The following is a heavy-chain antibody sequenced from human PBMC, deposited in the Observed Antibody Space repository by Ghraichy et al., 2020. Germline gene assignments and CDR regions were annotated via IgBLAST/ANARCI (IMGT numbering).Heavy chain of an antibody. J-gene: IGHJ4*02. CDR1: GGSFSGYY. CDR3: AREYRRISYYYGSGPQLNRGFDY. Sequence: SETLSLTCAVYGGSFSGYYWSWIRQPPGKGLEWIGEINHSGSTNYNPSLKSRVTISVDTSKNQFSLKLSSVTAADTAVYYCAREYRRISYYYGSGPQLNRGFDYWGQGTLVTVSS. D-gene: IGHD3-10*01. V-gene: IGHV4-34*01. CDR2: INHSGST.